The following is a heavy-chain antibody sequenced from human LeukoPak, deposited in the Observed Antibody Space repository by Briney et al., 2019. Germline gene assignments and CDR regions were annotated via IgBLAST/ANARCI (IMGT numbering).Heavy chain of an antibody. CDR2: INPNSGGT. D-gene: IGHD2-15*01. CDR1: GYTFTGYY. V-gene: IGHV1-2*02. J-gene: IGHJ5*02. CDR3: ARGRALYCSGGSCYGFDP. Sequence: ASVKVSCKASGYTFTGYYIHWVRQAPGQGVEWMGWINPNSGGTIYAQKFQGRVTMTRDTTISTAYMELSRLRSDDAAVYYCARGRALYCSGGSCYGFDPWGQGSLATDCS.